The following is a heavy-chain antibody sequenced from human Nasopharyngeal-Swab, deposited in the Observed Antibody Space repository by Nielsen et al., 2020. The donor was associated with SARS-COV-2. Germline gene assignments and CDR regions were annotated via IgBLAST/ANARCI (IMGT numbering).Heavy chain of an antibody. Sequence: GSLRLSCAVYGGSFSGYYWSWIRQPPGKGLEWIGEINHSGSTNYNPSLKSRVTISVDTSKNQFSLKLSSVTAADTAVYYCARGTQIVVETWYYFDYWGQGTLVTVSS. CDR3: ARGTQIVVETWYYFDY. CDR2: INHSGST. J-gene: IGHJ4*02. V-gene: IGHV4-34*01. CDR1: GGSFSGYY. D-gene: IGHD3-22*01.